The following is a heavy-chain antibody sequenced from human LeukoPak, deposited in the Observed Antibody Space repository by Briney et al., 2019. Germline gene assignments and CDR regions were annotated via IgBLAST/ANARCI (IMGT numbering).Heavy chain of an antibody. J-gene: IGHJ4*02. CDR2: IKQDGREN. CDR1: GFTFSNYC. CDR3: ARDSWDGDLDY. Sequence: GGSLRLSCAASGFTFSNYCMSWVRQAPGKGLEWVANIKQDGRENHYVDSVKGRFTISTDNAKNSLFLQMQSLRAEDTAAYYCARDSWDGDLDYWGQGTLVTVSS. V-gene: IGHV3-7*01. D-gene: IGHD6-13*01.